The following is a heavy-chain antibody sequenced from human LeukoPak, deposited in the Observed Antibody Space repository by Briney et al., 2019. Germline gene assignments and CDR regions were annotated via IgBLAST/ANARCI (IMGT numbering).Heavy chain of an antibody. V-gene: IGHV3-7*01. Sequence: GGSLRLSCVASGFTFSSYWMAWVRQAPGKILEWVAHIKQDGSATQYVGSVKGRFTISRDNAKNSVFMQMTSLRAEDTAVYFCTKWRGGQSEFDYWGQGTLVTVSS. CDR3: TKWRGGQSEFDY. J-gene: IGHJ4*02. CDR1: GFTFSSYW. CDR2: IKQDGSAT. D-gene: IGHD3-16*01.